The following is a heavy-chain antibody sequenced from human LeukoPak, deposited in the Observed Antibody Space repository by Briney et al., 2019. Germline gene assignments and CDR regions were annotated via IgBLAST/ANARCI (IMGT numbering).Heavy chain of an antibody. V-gene: IGHV1-18*01. CDR1: GYTFISSG. D-gene: IGHD2-2*01. Sequence: ASVMVSCRASGYTFISSGISWGRQAPGQGLEWMGWISAYNGNTNYAQELQGRVTMTTDTYTSTAYRELRSLRSDDTAVYYCARGDSVVVPAARGPFDCLVQGTLVTVSS. CDR3: ARGDSVVVPAARGPFDC. CDR2: ISAYNGNT. J-gene: IGHJ4*02.